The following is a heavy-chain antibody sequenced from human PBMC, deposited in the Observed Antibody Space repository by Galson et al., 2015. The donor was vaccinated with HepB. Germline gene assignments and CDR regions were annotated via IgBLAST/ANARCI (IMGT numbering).Heavy chain of an antibody. CDR3: ARDNPDY. Sequence: SLRLSCAASGFTFSSFWMHWVRQAPGKGLVWVSRIYNDGSSKHCADSVKGRFTISRDNAKNTVYLQMNSLRAEDTGLYYCARDNPDYWGQGTLVTVSS. V-gene: IGHV3-74*01. CDR2: IYNDGSSK. J-gene: IGHJ4*02. D-gene: IGHD1-14*01. CDR1: GFTFSSFW.